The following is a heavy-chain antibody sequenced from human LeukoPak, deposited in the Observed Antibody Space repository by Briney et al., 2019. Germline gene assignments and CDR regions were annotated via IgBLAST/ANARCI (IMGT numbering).Heavy chain of an antibody. V-gene: IGHV3-66*01. Sequence: PGGSLRLSCAASVFTVSSNYMSWVRQAQGKGMECVSVIYSGGSTYYADSVKGRFTISRDNSKNMLYLQMNSLRAEDTAVYYCARVDTYYDYIWGSYRLDYWGQGTLVTVSS. CDR2: IYSGGST. CDR3: ARVDTYYDYIWGSYRLDY. CDR1: VFTVSSNY. J-gene: IGHJ4*02. D-gene: IGHD3-16*02.